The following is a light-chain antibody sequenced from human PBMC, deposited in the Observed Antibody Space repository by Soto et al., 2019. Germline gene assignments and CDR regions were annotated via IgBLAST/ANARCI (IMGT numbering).Light chain of an antibody. Sequence: QSVLTKPPSVSAAPRQRVTISCSGSSSNIGNNAVNWYQQLPGKAPKLLIYYDDLLPSGVSDRFSGSKSGTSASLAISGLQSEDEADYYCAAWDDSLNAWVFGGGTKVTVL. CDR3: AAWDDSLNAWV. CDR1: SSNIGNNA. V-gene: IGLV1-36*01. CDR2: YDD. J-gene: IGLJ3*02.